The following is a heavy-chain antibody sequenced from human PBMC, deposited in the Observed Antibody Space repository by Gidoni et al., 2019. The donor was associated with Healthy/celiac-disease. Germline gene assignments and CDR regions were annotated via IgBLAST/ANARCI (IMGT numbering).Heavy chain of an antibody. CDR1: GFTFSSYA. CDR3: AKDQGYDFWSGDFDY. D-gene: IGHD3-3*01. Sequence: EVQLLESGGGLVQPGGSLRLSCAASGFTFSSYAMSWVRQAPGKGLEWVAAISGSGGSTYYADSVKGRFTISRDNSKNTLYLQMNSLRAEDTAVYYCAKDQGYDFWSGDFDYWGQGTLVTVSS. J-gene: IGHJ4*02. V-gene: IGHV3-23*01. CDR2: ISGSGGST.